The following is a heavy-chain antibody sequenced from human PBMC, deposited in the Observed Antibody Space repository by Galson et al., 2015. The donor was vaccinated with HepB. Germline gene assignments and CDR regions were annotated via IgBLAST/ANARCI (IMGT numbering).Heavy chain of an antibody. D-gene: IGHD1-26*01. CDR3: ARPAPPVGATGDYYFDY. Sequence: SVKVSCKASGGTFTSYAISWVRQAPGQGLEWMGGIIPNFGTANYAQKFQGRVTITADESTSTAYMELSSLRSEDTAVYYCARPAPPVGATGDYYFDYWGQGTLVTVSS. CDR1: GGTFTSYA. CDR2: IIPNFGTA. J-gene: IGHJ4*02. V-gene: IGHV1-69*13.